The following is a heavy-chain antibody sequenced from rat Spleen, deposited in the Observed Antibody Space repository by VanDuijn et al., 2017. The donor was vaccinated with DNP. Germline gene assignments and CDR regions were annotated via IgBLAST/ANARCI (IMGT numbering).Heavy chain of an antibody. J-gene: IGHJ4*01. V-gene: IGHV6-13*01. CDR1: GFTFSSFP. CDR3: TRTPSITLYYVMDA. CDR2: IVDKSSNYAT. D-gene: IGHD1-4*01. Sequence: EVQLVESGGGLVQPGRSMKLSCAASGFTFSSFPMAWVRQSPDKRLEWIARIVDKSSNYATDYVESVKGRFTISRDDSRNSVYLQINNLKEEDTATYYCTRTPSITLYYVMDAWGQGASVTVSS.